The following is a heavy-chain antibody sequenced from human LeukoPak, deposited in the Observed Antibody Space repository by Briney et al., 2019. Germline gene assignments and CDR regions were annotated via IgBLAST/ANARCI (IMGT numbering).Heavy chain of an antibody. Sequence: SETLSLTCTVSGGSISSGGYYWSWIRQHPGKGLEWTGYIYYSGSTYYNPSLKSRVTISVDTSKNQFSLKLSSVTAADTAVYYCARVGSYCSSTSCYRLPFDYWGQGTLVTVSS. CDR3: ARVGSYCSSTSCYRLPFDY. J-gene: IGHJ4*02. D-gene: IGHD2-2*02. CDR1: GGSISSGGYY. V-gene: IGHV4-30-4*08. CDR2: IYYSGST.